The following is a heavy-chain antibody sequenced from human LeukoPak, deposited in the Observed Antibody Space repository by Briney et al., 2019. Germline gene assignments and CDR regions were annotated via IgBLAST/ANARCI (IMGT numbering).Heavy chain of an antibody. D-gene: IGHD2-2*01. V-gene: IGHV3-15*05. Sequence: GGSLRLSCAASGFTFSNAWMTWVRQAPGKGLEWVGRIYRNADGGTTDYAAPVKGRFTISRDDSRNTLYLQMNSLKTEDTAVYYCTTDSYCSTTTCYASSNYYYGLDAWGQGTSVTVSS. CDR3: TTDSYCSTTTCYASSNYYYGLDA. CDR1: GFTFSNAW. J-gene: IGHJ6*02. CDR2: IYRNADGGTT.